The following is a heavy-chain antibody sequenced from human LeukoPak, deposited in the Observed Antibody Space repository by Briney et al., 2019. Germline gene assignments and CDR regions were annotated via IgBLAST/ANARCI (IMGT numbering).Heavy chain of an antibody. D-gene: IGHD5-24*01. CDR1: GYTFISYG. CDR3: ARGDGYPYYYYYYMDV. V-gene: IGHV1-18*01. Sequence: ASVKVSCKASGYTFISYGISWVRKAPGQGLEWMGWISAYNGNTNYAQKLQGRVTMTTDTSTSTAYMELRSLRSDDTAVYYCARGDGYPYYYYYYMDVWGKGTTVTVSS. J-gene: IGHJ6*03. CDR2: ISAYNGNT.